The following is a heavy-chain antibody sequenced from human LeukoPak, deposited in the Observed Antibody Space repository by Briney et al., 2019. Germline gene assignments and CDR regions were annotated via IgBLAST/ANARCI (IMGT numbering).Heavy chain of an antibody. V-gene: IGHV4-39*01. CDR1: GGSISSSDYY. D-gene: IGHD4-11*01. Sequence: NPSETLSLTCTVSGGSISSSDYYWGWIRQPPGKGLEWIASIYYSGTTHYNPSHQSRVTMSVDTSKNQFSLKLSSVTAADTAVYYCARTYSNYEGVWFDPWGQGTLVTVSS. J-gene: IGHJ5*02. CDR2: IYYSGTT. CDR3: ARTYSNYEGVWFDP.